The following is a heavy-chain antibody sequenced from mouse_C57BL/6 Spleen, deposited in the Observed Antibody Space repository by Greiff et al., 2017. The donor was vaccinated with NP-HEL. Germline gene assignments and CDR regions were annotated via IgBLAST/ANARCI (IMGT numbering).Heavy chain of an antibody. J-gene: IGHJ2*01. Sequence: QVQLQQPGAELVKPGASVKLSCKASGYTFTSYWMHWVKQRPGRGLEWIGRIDPNSGGNKYNEKFKSKATLTADKPSSTAYMQLLSLTSEDSAVYYCAGRGDYYGSNDFDYWGQGTTLTVSS. CDR1: GYTFTSYW. CDR2: IDPNSGGN. CDR3: AGRGDYYGSNDFDY. D-gene: IGHD1-1*01. V-gene: IGHV1-72*01.